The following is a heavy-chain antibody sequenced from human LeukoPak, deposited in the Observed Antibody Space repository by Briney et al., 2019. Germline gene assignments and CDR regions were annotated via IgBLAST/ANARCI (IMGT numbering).Heavy chain of an antibody. V-gene: IGHV4-59*11. CDR2: IYYSGST. CDR1: GGSISSHY. Sequence: SETLSLTCTVSGGSISSHYWSWIRQPPGKGLEWIGYIYYSGSTNYNPSLKSRVTISVDTSKNQFSLELSSVTAADTAVYYCARRLLGRNGFDYWGQGTLVTVSS. J-gene: IGHJ4*02. CDR3: ARRLLGRNGFDY. D-gene: IGHD1-26*01.